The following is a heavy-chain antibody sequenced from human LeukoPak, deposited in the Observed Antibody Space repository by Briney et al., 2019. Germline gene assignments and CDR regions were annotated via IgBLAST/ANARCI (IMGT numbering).Heavy chain of an antibody. CDR3: AKDKQQLAYFDY. Sequence: GGSLRLSCAASGFTVSGNYMNWVRQGPGKGLEWVSGISSSGGSTYYADSVKGRFTISRDNSKNTLYLQMNSLRADDTAVYYCAKDKQQLAYFDYWGQGTLVTVSS. CDR2: ISSSGGST. J-gene: IGHJ4*02. D-gene: IGHD6-13*01. V-gene: IGHV3-23*01. CDR1: GFTVSGNY.